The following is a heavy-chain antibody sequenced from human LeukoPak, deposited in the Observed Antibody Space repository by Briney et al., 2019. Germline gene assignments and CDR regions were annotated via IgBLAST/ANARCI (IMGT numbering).Heavy chain of an antibody. CDR3: VRERGFRGSYYYDH. J-gene: IGHJ4*02. CDR1: GFMYSGFD. V-gene: IGHV3-48*02. Sequence: GGSLRLSCAAPGFMYSGFDMSWVRQAPGKGLEWVSYISSGSSTMYYAESVKGRFTISRDNAKTSLFLQMNGLRDEDTAVYYCVRERGFRGSYYYDHWGQGALVTVSS. D-gene: IGHD1-26*01. CDR2: ISSGSSTM.